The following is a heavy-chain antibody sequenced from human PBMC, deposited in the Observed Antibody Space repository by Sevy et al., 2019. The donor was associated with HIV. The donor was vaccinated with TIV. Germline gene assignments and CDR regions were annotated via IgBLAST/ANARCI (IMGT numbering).Heavy chain of an antibody. CDR3: TREASAAGTSFGLDV. Sequence: GGSLRLSCVGSGFNFNKHFMVWVRQAPGRGLQWVSSISSRNGYIFYSDSVRGRFTISRDNAKNSLFLEMNNLGVEDTAVYYCTREASAAGTSFGLDVWGQGTTVTVSS. V-gene: IGHV3-21*01. CDR1: GFNFNKHF. J-gene: IGHJ6*02. CDR2: ISSRNGYI. D-gene: IGHD6-13*01.